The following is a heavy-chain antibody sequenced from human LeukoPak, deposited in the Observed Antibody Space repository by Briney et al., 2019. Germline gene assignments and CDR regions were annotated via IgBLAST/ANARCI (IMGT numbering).Heavy chain of an antibody. D-gene: IGHD3-9*01. CDR3: AKGDYDILTGLDY. Sequence: GGSLRLSCEASGFTFSTFAMIWVRQPPGKGLEWVSSIFPSGGEIHYADSVRGRFTISRDNSKNTLYLQMNSLRAEDTAVYYCAKGDYDILTGLDYWGQGTLVTVSS. CDR2: IFPSGGEI. V-gene: IGHV3-23*01. CDR1: GFTFSTFA. J-gene: IGHJ4*02.